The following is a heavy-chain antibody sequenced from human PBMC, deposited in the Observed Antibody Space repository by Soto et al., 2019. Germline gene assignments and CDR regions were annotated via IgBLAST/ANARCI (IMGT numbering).Heavy chain of an antibody. V-gene: IGHV3-23*01. J-gene: IGHJ3*02. D-gene: IGHD3-10*01. CDR1: GFTFSSYG. Sequence: PGGSLRLSCAASGFTFSSYGMHWVRQAPGKGLEWVSGLSVNGISTFYADSVKGRFTISRDNSKNTLYLQMNSLRADDTAVYYCARSSRITMIRGVSPSAFDIWGQGTMVTVSS. CDR2: LSVNGIST. CDR3: ARSSRITMIRGVSPSAFDI.